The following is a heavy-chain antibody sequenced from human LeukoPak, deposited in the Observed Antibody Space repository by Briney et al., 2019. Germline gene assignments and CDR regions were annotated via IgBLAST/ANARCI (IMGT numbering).Heavy chain of an antibody. J-gene: IGHJ4*02. CDR2: ISGDGGST. CDR3: AKDYGSGSYLGY. D-gene: IGHD3-10*01. V-gene: IGHV3-43*02. CDR1: GFTFVDYA. Sequence: GGSLRLSCAASGFTFVDYAMHWVRQAPGKGLEWVSLISGDGGSTYYADSVKGRFTISRDNSKNSLYLQMNSLRTEDTALYYCAKDYGSGSYLGYWGQGTLVTVSS.